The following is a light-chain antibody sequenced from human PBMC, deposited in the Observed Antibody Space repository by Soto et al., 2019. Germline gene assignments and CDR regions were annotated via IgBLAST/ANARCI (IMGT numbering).Light chain of an antibody. J-gene: IGKJ1*01. V-gene: IGKV3-20*01. CDR3: HQYDSWT. CDR2: GAS. Sequence: EIRMTQSPSTLSVSTGERATLSRRASQSFNSIYLAWYQQKPGQAPRLLIYGASSRATGIPDRFSGSGSGTDFTLTISRLEPEDFAVYYCHQYDSWTFGQGTKVDI. CDR1: QSFNSIY.